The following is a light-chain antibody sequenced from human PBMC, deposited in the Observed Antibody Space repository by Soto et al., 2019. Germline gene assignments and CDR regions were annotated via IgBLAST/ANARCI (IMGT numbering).Light chain of an antibody. CDR2: EDN. Sequence: NFMLTQPHSVSESPGKTVTISCTGSSGSIASNYVQWYQQRPGSGPTTVIYEDNQRPSGVPDRFSGSIDSSSNSASLTISGLKTEDEADYYCQSYDSSSHVVFGGGTKVTVL. J-gene: IGLJ2*01. CDR3: QSYDSSSHVV. CDR1: SGSIASNY. V-gene: IGLV6-57*02.